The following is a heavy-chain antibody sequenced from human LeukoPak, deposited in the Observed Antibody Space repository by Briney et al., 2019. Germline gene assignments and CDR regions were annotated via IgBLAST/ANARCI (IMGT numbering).Heavy chain of an antibody. D-gene: IGHD3-22*01. CDR3: ARGREFYDSSGSDAFDI. CDR2: INPNSGGT. CDR1: GYTFTGYY. J-gene: IGHJ3*02. V-gene: IGHV1-2*02. Sequence: ASVKVSCKASGYTFTGYYMHWVRQAPGQGLEWMGWINPNSGGTNYAQKFQGRVTMTRDTSISTAYMELSRLGSDDTAVYYCARGREFYDSSGSDAFDIWGQGTMVTVSS.